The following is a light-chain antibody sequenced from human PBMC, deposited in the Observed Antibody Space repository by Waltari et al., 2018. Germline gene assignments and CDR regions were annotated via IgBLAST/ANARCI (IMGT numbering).Light chain of an antibody. V-gene: IGLV2-23*02. CDR2: GVT. Sequence: SALTQPASMSGSLGQAITISCTGTTSDLGTHSHVSWYQQHPGRAPTLIIYGVTNRPSGVSSRFSGSKSGNTASLTISGLQAEDEADYYCCSYAVTNTYVFGTGTKVTVL. J-gene: IGLJ1*01. CDR3: CSYAVTNTYV. CDR1: TSDLGTHSH.